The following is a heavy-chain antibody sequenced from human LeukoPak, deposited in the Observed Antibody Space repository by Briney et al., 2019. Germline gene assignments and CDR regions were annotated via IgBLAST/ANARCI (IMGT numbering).Heavy chain of an antibody. CDR3: ASSYGSWRYYYYMDV. Sequence: ASVKVSCKASGYTFTSYYMHWVRQAPGQGLEWMGWINPNSGGTNYAQKFQGRVTMTRDTSISTAYMELSRLRSDDTAVYYCASSYGSWRYYYYMDVWGKGTTVTVSS. D-gene: IGHD5-18*01. J-gene: IGHJ6*03. CDR1: GYTFTSYY. V-gene: IGHV1-2*02. CDR2: INPNSGGT.